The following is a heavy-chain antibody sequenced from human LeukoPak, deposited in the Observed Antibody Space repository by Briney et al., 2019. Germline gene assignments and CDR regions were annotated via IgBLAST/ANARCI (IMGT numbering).Heavy chain of an antibody. CDR3: ANAISSSWFPRGYFDY. CDR2: ISGSGGST. V-gene: IGHV3-23*01. D-gene: IGHD6-13*01. Sequence: GGSLRLSCAVSGFTFSSYAMSWVRQAPGKGLEWVSAISGSGGSTYYADSVKGRFTISRDNSKNTLYLQMNSLRAEDTAVYYCANAISSSWFPRGYFDYWGQGTLVTVSS. J-gene: IGHJ4*02. CDR1: GFTFSSYA.